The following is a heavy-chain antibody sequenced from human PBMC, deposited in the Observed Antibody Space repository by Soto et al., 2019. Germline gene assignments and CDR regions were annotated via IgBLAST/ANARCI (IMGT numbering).Heavy chain of an antibody. CDR3: TRSIITTAGTDAFDL. D-gene: IGHD6-13*01. J-gene: IGHJ3*01. V-gene: IGHV1-46*03. CDR1: GYTFTSYY. Sequence: QVQLVQSGAEVKKPGASVRVSCKASGYTFTSYYIHWVRQAPGHGPEWMGMISPSSGGTDYAQKCQGRVTITRDTSTSTIYLEPSSLRSEDMAVYYCTRSIITTAGTDAFDLWGQGTLVTVSS. CDR2: ISPSSGGT.